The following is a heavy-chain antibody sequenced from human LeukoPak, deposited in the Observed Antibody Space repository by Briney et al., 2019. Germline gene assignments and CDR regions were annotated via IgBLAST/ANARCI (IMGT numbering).Heavy chain of an antibody. Sequence: GGPLTLLCAPCVFPFNRYSMKWLRGAPGGGVEWVSSIRSSSSYIYYADSVKGRFTSSRDNAKNSLYLRMNSLRAEDTAVYYCARDLGTTVTTYLDYWGQGTLVTVSS. CDR1: VFPFNRYS. D-gene: IGHD4-17*01. CDR3: ARDLGTTVTTYLDY. CDR2: IRSSSSYI. V-gene: IGHV3-21*01. J-gene: IGHJ4*02.